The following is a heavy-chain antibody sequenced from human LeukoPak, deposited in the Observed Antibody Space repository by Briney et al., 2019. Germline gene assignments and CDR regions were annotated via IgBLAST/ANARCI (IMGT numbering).Heavy chain of an antibody. CDR2: INPKSGGT. Sequence: ASVSASCKASGYTFTDYDIHWVRQAPGQGLEWMGWINPKSGGTNYAQTFQDRVTMTRDTSISTVYMELSSLRSDDTAVYSCARGVFLAGMGAFDIWGQGTMVTVSS. D-gene: IGHD6-19*01. J-gene: IGHJ3*02. CDR1: GYTFTDYD. CDR3: ARGVFLAGMGAFDI. V-gene: IGHV1-2*02.